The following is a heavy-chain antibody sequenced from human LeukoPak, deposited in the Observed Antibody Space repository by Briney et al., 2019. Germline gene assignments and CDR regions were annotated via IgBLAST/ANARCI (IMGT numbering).Heavy chain of an antibody. Sequence: GGSLRLSCAASGFTFSSYAMHWVRQAPGKGLEWVAVISYDGSNKYYADSVKGRFTISRDNSKNTLCLQMNSLRAGDTAVYYCARVFSSGALGDYWGQGTLVTVSS. J-gene: IGHJ4*02. CDR3: ARVFSSGALGDY. CDR1: GFTFSSYA. D-gene: IGHD6-19*01. V-gene: IGHV3-30*04. CDR2: ISYDGSNK.